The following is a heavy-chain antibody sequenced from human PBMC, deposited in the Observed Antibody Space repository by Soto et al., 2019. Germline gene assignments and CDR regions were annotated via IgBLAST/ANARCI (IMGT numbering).Heavy chain of an antibody. V-gene: IGHV6-1*01. J-gene: IGHJ6*02. CDR2: TFYRSKWYN. D-gene: IGHD2-2*02. CDR1: GDSVSSNSAC. CDR3: ARVDYTESEYYHGMDV. Sequence: SQTLSLTCVISGDSVSSNSACWNWIRLSPSSGLEWLGRTFYRSKWYNDYAVSLKGRISINADTSKNQFSLQLDSLTPEDTAVYYCARVDYTESEYYHGMDVWGQGTTVTVSS.